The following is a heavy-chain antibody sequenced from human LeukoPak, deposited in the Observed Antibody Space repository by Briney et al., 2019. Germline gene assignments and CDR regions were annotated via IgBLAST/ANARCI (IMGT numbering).Heavy chain of an antibody. Sequence: GGSLRLSCAASGFTFSSYGMHWVRQAPGKGLEWVAVISYDGSNKKYADSVKGRFTISRDNSKNTLYLQMNSLRAEDTAVYYCAREYYYDSSGYYYEGAFDIWGQGTMVTVSS. V-gene: IGHV3-30*03. CDR3: AREYYYDSSGYYYEGAFDI. CDR2: ISYDGSNK. D-gene: IGHD3-22*01. J-gene: IGHJ3*02. CDR1: GFTFSSYG.